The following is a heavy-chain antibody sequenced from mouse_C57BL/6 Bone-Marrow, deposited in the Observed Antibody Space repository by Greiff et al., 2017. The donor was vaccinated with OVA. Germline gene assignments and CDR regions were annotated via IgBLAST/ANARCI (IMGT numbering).Heavy chain of an antibody. V-gene: IGHV1-54*01. J-gene: IGHJ3*01. CDR1: GYAFTNYL. CDR2: INPGSGGT. CDR3: ARWSHYYGSRDWFAY. Sequence: QVQLQQSGAELVRPGTSVKVSCKASGYAFTNYLIEWVKQRPGQGLEWIGVINPGSGGTNYNEKFKGKATLTADKSSSTAYMQLSSLTSEDSAVYFGARWSHYYGSRDWFAYWGQGTLVTVSA. D-gene: IGHD1-1*01.